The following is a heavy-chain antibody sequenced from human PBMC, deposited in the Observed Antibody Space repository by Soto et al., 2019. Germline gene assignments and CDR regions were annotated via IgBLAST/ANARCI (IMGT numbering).Heavy chain of an antibody. J-gene: IGHJ5*02. D-gene: IGHD2-15*01. V-gene: IGHV1-69*12. Sequence: QVQLVQSGAEVKKPGSSVKVSCKASGGTFSSYAISWVRQAPGQGLEWMGGIIPIFGTANYAQKFQGRVTITADESTSTAYMELSSLRSEDTAVYYCASVTLGYCSGGSCYGWFDPWGQGTLVTVSS. CDR3: ASVTLGYCSGGSCYGWFDP. CDR1: GGTFSSYA. CDR2: IIPIFGTA.